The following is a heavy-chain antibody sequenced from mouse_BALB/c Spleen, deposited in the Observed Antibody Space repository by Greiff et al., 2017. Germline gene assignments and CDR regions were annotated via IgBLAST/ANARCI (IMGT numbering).Heavy chain of an antibody. CDR3: ARRGLLRSPYAMDY. Sequence: EVKLMESGPGLVKPSQSLSLTCSVTGYSITSGYYWNWIRQFPGNKLEWMGYISYDGSNNYNPSLKNRISITRDTSKNQFFLKLNSVTTEDTATYYCARRGLLRSPYAMDYWGQGTSVTVSS. CDR2: ISYDGSN. CDR1: GYSITSGYY. D-gene: IGHD1-1*01. V-gene: IGHV3-6*02. J-gene: IGHJ4*01.